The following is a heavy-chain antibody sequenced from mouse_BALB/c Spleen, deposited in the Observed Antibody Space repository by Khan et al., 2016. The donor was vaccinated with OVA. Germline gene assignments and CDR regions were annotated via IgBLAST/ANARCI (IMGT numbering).Heavy chain of an antibody. J-gene: IGHJ3*01. D-gene: IGHD2-3*01. Sequence: LQQSGAELVRPGALVKLSCKASGFNIKDYYIHWVKQRPEQGLEWIGWIDPENGNTIYDPKFQGKATITADTSSNTAYLQLSSLTSEDTAVYYCTRDGYSPWFVYWGQGTLVTVSA. V-gene: IGHV14-1*02. CDR1: GFNIKDYY. CDR3: TRDGYSPWFVY. CDR2: IDPENGNT.